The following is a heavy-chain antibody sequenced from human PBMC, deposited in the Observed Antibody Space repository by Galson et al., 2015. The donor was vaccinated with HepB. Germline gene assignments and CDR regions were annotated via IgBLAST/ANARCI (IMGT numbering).Heavy chain of an antibody. CDR2: ISRGGDTS. CDR3: VRGTTAPDY. D-gene: IGHD2/OR15-2a*01. V-gene: IGHV3-23*01. Sequence: SLRLSCAACGLTLTSYGMSWVRQAPGKGLECVSAISRGGDTSDYADSVKGRFTVSRDSSTNTLYLQMNGLRADDTAIYYCVRGTTAPDYWGQGTLVTVSS. CDR1: GLTLTSYG. J-gene: IGHJ4*02.